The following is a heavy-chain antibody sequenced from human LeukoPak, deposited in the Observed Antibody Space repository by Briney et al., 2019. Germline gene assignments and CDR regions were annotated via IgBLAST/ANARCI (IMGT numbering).Heavy chain of an antibody. V-gene: IGHV4-61*01. D-gene: IGHD1-26*01. CDR2: IYYSGST. J-gene: IGHJ4*02. CDR1: GGSVSSGSYY. CDR3: ARAMTRVGATTFDY. Sequence: PSETLSLTCTVSGGSVSSGSYYWSWIRQPPGKGLEWIGYIYYSGSTNYNPSLESRVTISVDTSKNQFSLKLSSVTAADTAVYYCARAMTRVGATTFDYWGQGTLVTVSS.